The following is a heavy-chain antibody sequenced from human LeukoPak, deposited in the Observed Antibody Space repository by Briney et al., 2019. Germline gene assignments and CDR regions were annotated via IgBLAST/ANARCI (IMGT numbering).Heavy chain of an antibody. CDR2: IKQDGSQK. Sequence: GGSLRLSCAASAFTFSSYWMSWVRQAPGKGLQWVANIKQDGSQKYYVDSVKGRFTISRDNSKNTLYLQMDSLRAEDTAVYFCAKDPRTAAAYYFDYWGQGILVTVSS. D-gene: IGHD6-13*01. CDR3: AKDPRTAAAYYFDY. CDR1: AFTFSSYW. J-gene: IGHJ4*02. V-gene: IGHV3-7*01.